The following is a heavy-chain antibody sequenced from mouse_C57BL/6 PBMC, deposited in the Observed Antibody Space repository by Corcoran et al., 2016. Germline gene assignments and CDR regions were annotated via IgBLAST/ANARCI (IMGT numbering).Heavy chain of an antibody. V-gene: IGHV1-26*01. CDR1: GYTFTDYY. Sequence: EVQLQQSGPELVKPGASVKISCKASGYTFTDYYMTWVKQSHGKSLEWIGDINPNNGGTSYNQKFKGKATLTVDKSSSTAYMELRSLTSEDSAVYYCARGSLYAMDYWGQGTSVTVSS. J-gene: IGHJ4*01. CDR3: ARGSLYAMDY. CDR2: INPNNGGT.